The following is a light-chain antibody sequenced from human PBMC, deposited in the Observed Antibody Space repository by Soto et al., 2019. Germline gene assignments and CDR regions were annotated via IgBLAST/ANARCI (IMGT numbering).Light chain of an antibody. CDR3: CSYAGSSILV. J-gene: IGLJ2*01. CDR1: SSDVGSYNL. CDR2: EVS. V-gene: IGLV2-23*02. Sequence: QSVLTQPASVSGSPGQSITISCTGTSSDVGSYNLVSWYQQYPGKAPKVMIYEVSKRPSGVSNRFSGSKSGNTASLTISGLQADDEADYYCCSYAGSSILVFGGGTKVTVL.